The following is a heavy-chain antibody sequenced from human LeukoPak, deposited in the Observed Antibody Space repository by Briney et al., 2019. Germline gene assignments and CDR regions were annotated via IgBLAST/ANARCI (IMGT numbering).Heavy chain of an antibody. CDR3: ARVNSSGWLRYYYMDV. Sequence: PSETLSLTCTVSGGSISSYYWSWLRQPPGKGLEWIGYIYYSGSTNYNPSLKSRVTISVDTSKNQFSLKLSSVTAADTAVYYCARVNSSGWLRYYYMDVWGKGTTVTVSS. CDR1: GGSISSYY. D-gene: IGHD6-19*01. CDR2: IYYSGST. J-gene: IGHJ6*03. V-gene: IGHV4-59*01.